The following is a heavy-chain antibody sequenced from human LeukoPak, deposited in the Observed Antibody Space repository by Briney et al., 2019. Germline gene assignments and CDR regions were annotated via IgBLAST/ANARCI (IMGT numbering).Heavy chain of an antibody. Sequence: RRALRLSCAASGFTFSSYTMHAVRHAPRKGLEWVSVISYDGSNKYYADSLRSRFTISTDNTKNTQYLQINSMKAQETAVYYCARHVREYHLLPLYGMDVWGQGTTVTVSS. CDR2: ISYDGSNK. D-gene: IGHD2-2*01. CDR1: GFTFSSYT. V-gene: IGHV3-30-3*01. J-gene: IGHJ6*02. CDR3: ARHVREYHLLPLYGMDV.